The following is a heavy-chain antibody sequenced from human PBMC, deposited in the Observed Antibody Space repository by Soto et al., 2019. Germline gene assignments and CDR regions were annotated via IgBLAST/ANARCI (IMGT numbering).Heavy chain of an antibody. V-gene: IGHV1-69*01. J-gene: IGHJ3*02. CDR2: IIPIFGTA. CDR3: ARERTEPMVSSNYDDAFDI. D-gene: IGHD2-8*01. Sequence: QVQLVQSGAEVKKPGSSVKVSCKASGGTFSSYAISWVRQAPGQGLEWMGGIIPIFGTANYAQKFQGRVTITADESTSTAYMELSSLRSEDTAVYYCARERTEPMVSSNYDDAFDIWGQGTMVTVSS. CDR1: GGTFSSYA.